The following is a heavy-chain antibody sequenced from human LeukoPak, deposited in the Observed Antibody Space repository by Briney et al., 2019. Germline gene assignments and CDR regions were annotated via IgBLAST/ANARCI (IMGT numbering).Heavy chain of an antibody. D-gene: IGHD6-13*01. J-gene: IGHJ3*02. Sequence: ASVKVSCKASGYTFTSYGISWVRQAPRQGLEWTGWISAYNGNTNYAQKLQGRVTMTTDTSTSTAYMELRSLRSDDTAVYYCASRPGSWSRGPADAFDIWGQGTMVTVSS. CDR3: ASRPGSWSRGPADAFDI. V-gene: IGHV1-18*01. CDR2: ISAYNGNT. CDR1: GYTFTSYG.